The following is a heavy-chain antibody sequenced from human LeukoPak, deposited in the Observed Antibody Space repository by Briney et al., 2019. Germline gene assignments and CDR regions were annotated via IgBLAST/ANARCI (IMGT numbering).Heavy chain of an antibody. V-gene: IGHV4-59*08. J-gene: IGHJ6*02. CDR2: IYYSGST. CDR3: ARHGSGYGMHYYYYGMDV. CDR1: GGSISSYY. D-gene: IGHD3-22*01. Sequence: SETLSLTCTVSGGSISSYYWSWIRQPPGKELEWIGYIYYSGSTKYNPSLKSQVIISVDTSKNQFSLKLSSVTAADTAVYYCARHGSGYGMHYYYYGMDVWGQGTTVTVSS.